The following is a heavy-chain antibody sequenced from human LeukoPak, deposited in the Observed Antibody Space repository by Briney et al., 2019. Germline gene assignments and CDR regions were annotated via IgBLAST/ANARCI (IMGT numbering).Heavy chain of an antibody. CDR1: GGSFSGYY. Sequence: SETLSLTCAVYGGSFSGYYWSWIRQPPGKGLEWIGEINHSGSTNYNPSLKSRVTISVDTSKNQFSLKLSSVTAADAAVYYCAREAVAGLVDYWGQGTLVTVSS. CDR2: INHSGST. V-gene: IGHV4-34*01. CDR3: AREAVAGLVDY. J-gene: IGHJ4*02. D-gene: IGHD6-19*01.